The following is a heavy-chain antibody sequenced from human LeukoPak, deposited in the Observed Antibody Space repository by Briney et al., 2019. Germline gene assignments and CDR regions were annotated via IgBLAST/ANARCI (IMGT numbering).Heavy chain of an antibody. J-gene: IGHJ3*02. V-gene: IGHV4-31*03. CDR2: IYYSGST. Sequence: SQTLSLTCTVSGGSISSGGYYWSWIRQHPGKGLEWIGYIYYSGSTYYNPSLKSRVTISVDTAKNQFSLKLSSVTAADTAVYYWARQALHAFDIWGQGTMVTVSS. CDR1: GGSISSGGYY. CDR3: ARQALHAFDI.